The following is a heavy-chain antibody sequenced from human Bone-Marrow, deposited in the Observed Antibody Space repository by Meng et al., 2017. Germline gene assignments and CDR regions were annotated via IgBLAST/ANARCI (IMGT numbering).Heavy chain of an antibody. D-gene: IGHD3-22*01. J-gene: IGHJ4*02. V-gene: IGHV4-39*01. CDR3: ARRVHDGSGHHYFDY. Sequence: QVQLQQWGAGLLKPSETLSLTCAVYGGSTTSTSYYWDWIRQSPAKGLEWIGTIGYSGTIVYNPSLSSRVTMTLDTSKNQFSLKLSSVTAPDTAVYYCARRVHDGSGHHYFDYWGQGTLVTVSS. CDR1: GGSTTSTSYY. CDR2: IGYSGTI.